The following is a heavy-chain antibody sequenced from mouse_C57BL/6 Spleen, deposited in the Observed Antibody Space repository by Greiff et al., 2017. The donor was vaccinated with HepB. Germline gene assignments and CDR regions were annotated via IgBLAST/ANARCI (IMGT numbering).Heavy chain of an antibody. Sequence: VQLKESEGGLVQPGSSMKLSCTASGFTFSDYYMAWVRQVPEKGLEWVANINYDGSSTYYLDSLKSRFIISRDNAKNILYLQMSSLKSEDTATYYCARDRHYYGSSYVDYFDYWGQGTTLTVSS. V-gene: IGHV5-16*01. CDR1: GFTFSDYY. CDR3: ARDRHYYGSSYVDYFDY. J-gene: IGHJ2*01. CDR2: INYDGSST. D-gene: IGHD1-1*01.